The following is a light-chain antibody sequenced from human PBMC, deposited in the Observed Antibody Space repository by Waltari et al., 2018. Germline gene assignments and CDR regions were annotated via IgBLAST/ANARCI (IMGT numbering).Light chain of an antibody. Sequence: EIVLTQSPGTLSLSPGERPTLSCRASQSVSRYLAWYQQKPGQAPRLLIYGASSRATGVPDRFSGSRAGTDFSLTISRLEPEDFAVYYCQHYVRLPVSFGQGTKVEIK. CDR1: QSVSRY. CDR2: GAS. J-gene: IGKJ1*01. V-gene: IGKV3-20*01. CDR3: QHYVRLPVS.